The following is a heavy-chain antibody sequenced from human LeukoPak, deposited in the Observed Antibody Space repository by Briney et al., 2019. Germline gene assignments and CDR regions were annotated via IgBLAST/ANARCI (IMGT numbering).Heavy chain of an antibody. Sequence: SETLSLTCAVNGGSFSDYYWSWIRQPPGKGLEWIGEINHSGSTEYNPSLKSRVTISVDTSTNQFSLKLTSVTAADTAVYYCARVVPGYYYYMDVWGKGTTVTVSS. D-gene: IGHD2-2*01. CDR2: INHSGST. J-gene: IGHJ6*03. CDR3: ARVVPGYYYYMDV. V-gene: IGHV4-34*01. CDR1: GGSFSDYY.